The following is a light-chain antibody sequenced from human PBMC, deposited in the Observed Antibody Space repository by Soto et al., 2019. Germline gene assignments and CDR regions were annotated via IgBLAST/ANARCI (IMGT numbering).Light chain of an antibody. V-gene: IGKV1-39*01. CDR3: QQTDRIPLT. CDR1: QSVSSY. J-gene: IGKJ4*01. CDR2: AAS. Sequence: DIQMTQSPSSLSASVGDRGTITCRASQSVSSYLNWYQQKAGKAPKLLIYAASTLQSGVPSRFSGSGSGTDFTLVISSLQPEDFATYFCQQTDRIPLTCGGGTKGDIK.